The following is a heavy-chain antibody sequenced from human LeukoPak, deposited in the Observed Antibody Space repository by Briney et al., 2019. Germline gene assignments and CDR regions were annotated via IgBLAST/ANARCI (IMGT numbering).Heavy chain of an antibody. V-gene: IGHV3-23*01. Sequence: GGSLRLSCAASGFTFSSYAMSWVRQAPGKGLEWVSAISGSGGSTYYADSVKGRFTISRDNPKNTLYLQMNSLRAEDTAVYYCAKDRRYDSSGYSPYYFDYWGQGTLVTVSS. CDR1: GFTFSSYA. CDR2: ISGSGGST. CDR3: AKDRRYDSSGYSPYYFDY. J-gene: IGHJ4*02. D-gene: IGHD3-22*01.